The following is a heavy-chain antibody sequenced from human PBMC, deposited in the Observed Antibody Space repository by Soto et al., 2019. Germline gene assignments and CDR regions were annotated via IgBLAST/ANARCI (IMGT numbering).Heavy chain of an antibody. CDR3: AKATATGGGAFDI. V-gene: IGHV3-23*01. CDR1: GFTCSSYD. CDR2: ILVGGST. Sequence: GGPLRLSCAASGFTCSSYDMSWVRQAPGKGLEWVSTILVGGSTHYPDSVKGRFTISRDNSKNTVFLQMNSLTAGDTAVYYCAKATATGGGAFDICGQGTMVTVSS. J-gene: IGHJ3*02. D-gene: IGHD2-8*02.